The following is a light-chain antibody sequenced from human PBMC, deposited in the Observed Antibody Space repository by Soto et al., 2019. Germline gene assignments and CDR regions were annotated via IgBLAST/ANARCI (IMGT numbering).Light chain of an antibody. CDR3: QQYNNWLPL. V-gene: IGKV3-15*01. J-gene: IGKJ4*01. CDR1: QSVSSN. Sequence: EIVMTQSPATLSVSPGERATLSCRASQSVSSNLAWYQHKPGQAPRLIIYGASTRATGIPARFSGSRSGTEFTLTISSLQSEDFAVYYCQQYNNWLPLFGGGTKVEIK. CDR2: GAS.